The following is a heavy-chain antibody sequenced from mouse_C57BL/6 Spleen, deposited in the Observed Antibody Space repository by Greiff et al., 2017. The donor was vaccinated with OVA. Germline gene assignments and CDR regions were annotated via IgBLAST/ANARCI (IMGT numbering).Heavy chain of an antibody. D-gene: IGHD1-1*01. V-gene: IGHV1-18*01. J-gene: IGHJ1*03. CDR1: GYTFTDYN. CDR2: INPNNGGT. Sequence: EVQLQQSGPELVKPGASVKIPCKASGYTFTDYNMDWVQQSHGKSLEWIGDINPNNGGTIYNQKFKGKATLTVDKSSSTAYMELRSLTSEDTAVYYCARGGYSTTVGDWYFDVWGTGTTVTVSS. CDR3: ARGGYSTTVGDWYFDV.